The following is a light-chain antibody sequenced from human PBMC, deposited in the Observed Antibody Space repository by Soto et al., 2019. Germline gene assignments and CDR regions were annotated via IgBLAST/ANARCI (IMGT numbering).Light chain of an antibody. Sequence: QSVLTQPPSVSAAPGQRVTISCSGSSSNIGSNYVSWYQHLPGTAPKLLIFEDIQRPSGIPDRFSGSKSGTSATLAITGLQTGDEADYYCGTWDTSLIAKVFGGGTQLTVL. J-gene: IGLJ2*01. CDR3: GTWDTSLIAKV. CDR2: EDI. CDR1: SSNIGSNY. V-gene: IGLV1-51*02.